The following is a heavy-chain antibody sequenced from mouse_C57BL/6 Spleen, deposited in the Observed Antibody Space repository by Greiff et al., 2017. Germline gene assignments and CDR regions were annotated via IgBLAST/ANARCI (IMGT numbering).Heavy chain of an antibody. V-gene: IGHV5-9-1*02. CDR1: GFTFSSYA. CDR3: TRVNYGNYFDY. D-gene: IGHD2-1*01. CDR2: ISSGGDYI. J-gene: IGHJ2*01. Sequence: EVHLVASGEGLVKPGGSLKLSCAASGFTFSSYAMSWVRQTPEKRLEWVAYISSGGDYIYYADTVKGRFTISRDNARNTLYLQMSSLKSEDTAMYYCTRVNYGNYFDYWGQGTTLTVSS.